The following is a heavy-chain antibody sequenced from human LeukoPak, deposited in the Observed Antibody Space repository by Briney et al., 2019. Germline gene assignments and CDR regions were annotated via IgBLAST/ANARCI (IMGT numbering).Heavy chain of an antibody. CDR1: GFSFSNYV. D-gene: IGHD2-15*01. CDR2: IMPNGETR. CDR3: ARDRDGGFAFDI. J-gene: IGHJ3*02. Sequence: GGSLRLSCAASGFSFSNYVMHWVRQAPGKGLEYVSAIMPNGETRGYANSMKGRFTISRDNSKNSLYLQMGSLRAEDMAIYYCARDRDGGFAFDIWGQGTLVTVSS. V-gene: IGHV3-64*01.